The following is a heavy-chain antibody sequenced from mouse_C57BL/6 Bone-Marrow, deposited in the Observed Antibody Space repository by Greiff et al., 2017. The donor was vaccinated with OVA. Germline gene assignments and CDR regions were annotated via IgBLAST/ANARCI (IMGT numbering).Heavy chain of an antibody. J-gene: IGHJ1*03. D-gene: IGHD2-1*01. CDR2: ISSGGDYI. CDR1: GFTFSSYA. Sequence: EVKLVESGEGLVKPGGSLKLSCAASGFTFSSYAMSWVRQTPEKRLEWVAYISSGGDYIYYADTVKGRFTISRDNARNTLYLQMSSLKSEDTAMYYCTRRNFIYYGTLCYFDVWGTGTTVTVSS. V-gene: IGHV5-9-1*02. CDR3: TRRNFIYYGTLCYFDV.